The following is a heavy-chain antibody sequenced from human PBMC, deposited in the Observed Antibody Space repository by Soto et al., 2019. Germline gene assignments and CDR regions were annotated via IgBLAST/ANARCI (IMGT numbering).Heavy chain of an antibody. J-gene: IGHJ6*02. CDR3: ARVRYCSRSCCYVLYGDYYYCLDV. V-gene: IGHV1-18*01. CDR1: GYTFTSYG. CDR2: ISAYNGNT. D-gene: IGHD2-2*01. Sequence: ASVKVSCKASGYTFTSYGISWVRQAPGQRLEWMGWISAYNGNTNYAQKLQGRVTMTTDTSTSTAYMELRSLRSDDTAVYYCARVRYCSRSCCYVLYGDYYYCLDVWGQGTTVTVSS.